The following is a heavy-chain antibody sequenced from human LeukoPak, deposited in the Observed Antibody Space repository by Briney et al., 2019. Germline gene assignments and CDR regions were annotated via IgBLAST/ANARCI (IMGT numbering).Heavy chain of an antibody. CDR3: SKRVAATVSNFDY. V-gene: IGHV3-23*01. J-gene: IGHJ4*02. CDR1: GFTFSSYA. D-gene: IGHD6-25*01. CDR2: ISGSGSYT. Sequence: PGGSLRLSCAASGFTFSSYAMSWVRQAPGKGLEWVSGISGSGSYTYYADSVKGRFTISIDNSKNTLYLQMNSLRADDTAVYYCSKRVAATVSNFDYWAQGTLLRVSS.